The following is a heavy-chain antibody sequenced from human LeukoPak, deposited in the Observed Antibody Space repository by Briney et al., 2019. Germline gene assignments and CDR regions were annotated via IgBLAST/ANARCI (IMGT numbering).Heavy chain of an antibody. CDR1: GFTLSSYG. CDR3: AKPHTPYCSGGTCYLFDY. Sequence: GGSLRLSCRASGFTLSSYGMSWVRQAPGKVLESVSTVSGGGSTTYYADSVKGRPTISRDNSNNTVYLQMNSLRVDDTAVYYCAKPHTPYCSGGTCYLFDYWGQGTLVTVSS. CDR2: VSGGGSTT. J-gene: IGHJ4*02. D-gene: IGHD2-15*01. V-gene: IGHV3-23*01.